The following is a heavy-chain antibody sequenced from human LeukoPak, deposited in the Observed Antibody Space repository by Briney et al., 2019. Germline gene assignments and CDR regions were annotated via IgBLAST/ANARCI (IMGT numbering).Heavy chain of an antibody. D-gene: IGHD1-26*01. V-gene: IGHV4-31*03. CDR1: GGSISNGDHY. Sequence: SPSETLSLTCTASGGSISNGDHYWSWIRQHPGKGLEWIGHIYYSGSTYYNPPLKSRGIISVETSKNQFSLKLSSVTAADTAVYYRARIMLSWREFDCWGQGTLVTVSS. CDR3: ARIMLSWREFDC. CDR2: IYYSGST. J-gene: IGHJ4*02.